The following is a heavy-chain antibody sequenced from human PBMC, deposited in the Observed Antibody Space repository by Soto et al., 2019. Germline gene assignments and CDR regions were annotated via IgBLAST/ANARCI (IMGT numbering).Heavy chain of an antibody. Sequence: SETLSLTCAVSGGSISSSDYYWGWIRQPPGKGLEWIGNIYYSGSASYNPSLKSRVTISVDTSKNQFSLKLSSVTAADTAVYYCARAQGSGFLVSWGQGTLVTVSS. V-gene: IGHV4-39*01. CDR2: IYYSGSA. CDR1: GGSISSSDYY. CDR3: ARAQGSGFLVS. J-gene: IGHJ4*02. D-gene: IGHD3-10*01.